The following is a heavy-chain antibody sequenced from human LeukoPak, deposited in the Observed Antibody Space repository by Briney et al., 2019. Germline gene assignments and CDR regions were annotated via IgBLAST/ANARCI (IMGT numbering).Heavy chain of an antibody. CDR2: ISSNGGTT. V-gene: IGHV3-64D*06. D-gene: IGHD3-10*01. J-gene: IGHJ3*02. Sequence: PGGSLRLSCSDSGFTFSSYYMHWVRQAPGKGLEFVSGISSNGGTTYYADSVKGRFTISRDNSKNTVDLQMTGLRAEDTAVYYCVRDRRVRGVFITDDAFDIWGQGTMVTVSS. CDR3: VRDRRVRGVFITDDAFDI. CDR1: GFTFSSYY.